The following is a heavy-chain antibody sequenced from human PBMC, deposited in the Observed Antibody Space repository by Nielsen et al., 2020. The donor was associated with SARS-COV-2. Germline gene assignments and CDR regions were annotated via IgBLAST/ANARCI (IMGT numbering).Heavy chain of an antibody. J-gene: IGHJ4*02. CDR1: GFTFSSYS. D-gene: IGHD4-11*01. CDR3: ASGGTLKASTVTTTAVADY. Sequence: GESLKISCAASGFTFSSYSMNWVRQAPGKGLEWVSYISSSGSTIYYADSVKGRFTISRDNAKNSLYLQMNSLRAEDTAVYYCASGGTLKASTVTTTAVADYWGQGTLVTVSS. CDR2: ISSSGSTI. V-gene: IGHV3-48*04.